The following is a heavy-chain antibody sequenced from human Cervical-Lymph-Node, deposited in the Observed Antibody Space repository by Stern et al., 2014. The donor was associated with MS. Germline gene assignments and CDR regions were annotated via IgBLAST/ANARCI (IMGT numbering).Heavy chain of an antibody. Sequence: VQLVESGGGVVQPGRSLRLSCAASGFTFSNYAMFWVRQAPGKGPEWVAHISYEGSTTNYADSVKGRSTVSIYNSMHTLYLQMNSLSPEDTAVYSCVRGSGWYTEYYFDYWGQGALVTVSS. J-gene: IGHJ4*02. CDR2: ISYEGSTT. D-gene: IGHD6-19*01. V-gene: IGHV3-30*04. CDR3: VRGSGWYTEYYFDY. CDR1: GFTFSNYA.